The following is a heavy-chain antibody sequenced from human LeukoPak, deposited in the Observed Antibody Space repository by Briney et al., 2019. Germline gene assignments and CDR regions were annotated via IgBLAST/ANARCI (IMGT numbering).Heavy chain of an antibody. J-gene: IGHJ5*02. CDR3: AKIRQWLVPSKAWFDP. D-gene: IGHD6-19*01. Sequence: PGGSLRLSCGASGFTLSASAMGWVRQAPGKGLEWVSAISGSGGSTYYADSVKGRFTISRDNSKNTLYLQMNSLRAEDTAVYYCAKIRQWLVPSKAWFDPWGQGTLVTVSS. CDR1: GFTLSASA. CDR2: ISGSGGST. V-gene: IGHV3-23*01.